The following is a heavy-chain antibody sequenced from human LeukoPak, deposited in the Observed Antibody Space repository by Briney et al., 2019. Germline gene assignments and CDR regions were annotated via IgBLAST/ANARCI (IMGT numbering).Heavy chain of an antibody. CDR3: AGATSREAFDI. CDR1: GGSISDYY. CDR2: IYYSGST. J-gene: IGHJ3*02. D-gene: IGHD2-2*01. V-gene: IGHV4-59*01. Sequence: SETLSLTCTVSGGSISDYYWSWIRQPPGKGLEWIGYIYYSGSTNYTPSLKSRVTISINTSKNQFSLRLSSVTAADTAVYYCAGATSREAFDIWGQGIRVTVSS.